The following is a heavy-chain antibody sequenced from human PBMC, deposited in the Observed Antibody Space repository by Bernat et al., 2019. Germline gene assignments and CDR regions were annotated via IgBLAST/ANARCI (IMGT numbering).Heavy chain of an antibody. Sequence: EVQLLESGGGLVQPGGSLRLSCAASGFTFSSYAMSWVRQAPGKGLEWVSAISGSGGSTYYADSVKGRFTISRDNSKNTLYLQMNSLRAEDTAVYYCAKRWQQLVRGVDAFDIWGQGTMVTVSS. V-gene: IGHV3-23*01. CDR1: GFTFSSYA. D-gene: IGHD6-13*01. J-gene: IGHJ3*02. CDR3: AKRWQQLVRGVDAFDI. CDR2: ISGSGGST.